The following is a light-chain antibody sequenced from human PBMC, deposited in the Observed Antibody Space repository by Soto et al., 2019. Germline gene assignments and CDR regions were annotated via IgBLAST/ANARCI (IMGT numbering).Light chain of an antibody. CDR1: PSASSSY. CDR3: QQYGSSPYT. Sequence: EIVLTQCPGTLSLSPRAIATLSCRASPSASSSYLAWYQQKPGKAPRLLIYGASSRATGIPDRFSGSGSGTDFTLSISRLEPEDVAVYYCQQYGSSPYTFGHGTKLEIK. V-gene: IGKV3-20*01. J-gene: IGKJ2*01. CDR2: GAS.